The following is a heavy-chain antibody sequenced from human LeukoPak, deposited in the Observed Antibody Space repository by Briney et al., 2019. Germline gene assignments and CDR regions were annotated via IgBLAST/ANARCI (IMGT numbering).Heavy chain of an antibody. CDR2: IYSGGST. J-gene: IGHJ3*02. V-gene: IGHV3-66*01. Sequence: GGSLRLSCAASGFTVSSNYMSWVRQAPGKGLGWVSVIYSGGSTYYADSVKGRFTISRDNSKNTLYLQMNSLRAEDTAVYYCAREGYCSSTSCYLDAFDIWGQGTMVTVSS. CDR3: AREGYCSSTSCYLDAFDI. D-gene: IGHD2-2*01. CDR1: GFTVSSNY.